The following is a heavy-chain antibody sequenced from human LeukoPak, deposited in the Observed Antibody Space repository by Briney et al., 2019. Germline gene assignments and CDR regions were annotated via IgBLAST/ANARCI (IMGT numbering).Heavy chain of an antibody. V-gene: IGHV4-59*01. J-gene: IGHJ3*02. CDR3: AGSGFDRAFDI. D-gene: IGHD3-9*01. CDR1: GGSISSYY. CDR2: IYYSGST. Sequence: SETLSLTCTVSGGSISSYYLSWIRQPPGKGLEWIGYIYYSGSTNYNPSLKSRVTISVDTSKNQFSLKLSSVTAADTAVYYCAGSGFDRAFDIWGQGTMVTVSS.